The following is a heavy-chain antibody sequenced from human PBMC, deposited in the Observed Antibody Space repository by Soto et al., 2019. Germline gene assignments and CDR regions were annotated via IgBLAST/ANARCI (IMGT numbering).Heavy chain of an antibody. CDR3: AREVQVHTPAFVY. CDR2: ISPMFGAA. J-gene: IGHJ4*02. D-gene: IGHD3-10*01. V-gene: IGHV1-69*19. Sequence: QVQLVQSGAEMKKPGSSVKVSCQSSGGTFNTYAMNWVRQAPGQGPEWMGDISPMFGAANYAPKFQGRVTITADDSTRQSYMQLSSFTSEDTALYFCAREVQVHTPAFVYWGQGTLVTVSS. CDR1: GGTFNTYA.